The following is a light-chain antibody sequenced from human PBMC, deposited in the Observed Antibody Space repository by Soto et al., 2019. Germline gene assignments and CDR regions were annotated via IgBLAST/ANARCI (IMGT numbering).Light chain of an antibody. J-gene: IGLJ2*01. CDR3: SSYTDSSTVI. V-gene: IGLV2-14*03. CDR2: DVD. CDR1: NSDVGLYDY. Sequence: QSALTQPASVSGSPGQSITISCTGTNSDVGLYDYVSWYQQRPGRVPKLVIYDVDSRPSGVSSRFSGSKSGKKASLTISGLQTEDEADYYCSSYTDSSTVIFGGGTKVTVL.